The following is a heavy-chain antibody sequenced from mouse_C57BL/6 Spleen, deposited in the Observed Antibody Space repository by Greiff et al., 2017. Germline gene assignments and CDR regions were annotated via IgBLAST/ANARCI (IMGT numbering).Heavy chain of an antibody. CDR2: IRLKSDNYAT. V-gene: IGHV6-3*01. D-gene: IGHD2-1*01. CDR1: GFTFSNYW. CDR3: TGLQIYYGNYYFDY. J-gene: IGHJ2*01. Sequence: EVKLMESGGGLVQPGGSMKLSCVASGFTFSNYWMNWVRQSPEKGLEWVAQIRLKSDNYATHYAESVKGRFTISRDDSKSSVYLQMNNLRAEDTGIYYCTGLQIYYGNYYFDYWGQGTTLTVSS.